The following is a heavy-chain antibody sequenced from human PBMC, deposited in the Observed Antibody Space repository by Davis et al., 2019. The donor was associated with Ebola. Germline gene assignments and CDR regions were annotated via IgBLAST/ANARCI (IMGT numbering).Heavy chain of an antibody. V-gene: IGHV3-74*01. CDR1: GFTFSTYW. CDR2: INGDGSKI. D-gene: IGHD3-10*01. J-gene: IGHJ3*02. CDR3: TTGELWVSFDI. Sequence: GESLKISCAASGFTFSTYWMHWVRQVPGKGLVWVSRINGDGSKITYADSVKGRFTISRDNAKNTLYLQMNSLKTEDTAVYYCTTGELWVSFDIWGQGTMVTVSS.